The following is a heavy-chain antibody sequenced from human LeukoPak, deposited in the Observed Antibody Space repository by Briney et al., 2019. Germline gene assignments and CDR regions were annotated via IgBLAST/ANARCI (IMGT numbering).Heavy chain of an antibody. Sequence: GRSLRLSCAASGFTFSSYGMHRVRQAPGKGLEWVAVISYDGSNKYYADSVKGRFTISRDNSKNTLYLQMNSLRAEDTAVYYCAKERYFGSADYYGMDVWGQGTTVTVSS. J-gene: IGHJ6*02. D-gene: IGHD3-9*01. CDR3: AKERYFGSADYYGMDV. CDR1: GFTFSSYG. CDR2: ISYDGSNK. V-gene: IGHV3-30*18.